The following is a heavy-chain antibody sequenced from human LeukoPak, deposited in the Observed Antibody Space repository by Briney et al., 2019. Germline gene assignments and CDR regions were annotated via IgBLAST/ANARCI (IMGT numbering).Heavy chain of an antibody. D-gene: IGHD3-9*01. CDR3: AREYYDILTGYHDAFDI. CDR2: IYTSGST. Sequence: SQTLSLTCTVSGGSISSGSYYWSWIRQPAGKGLEWIGRIYTSGSTNYNPSLKSRVTISVDTSKNQFSLKLSSVTAADTAVYYCAREYYDILTGYHDAFDIWGQGTMVTVSS. CDR1: GGSISSGSYY. J-gene: IGHJ3*02. V-gene: IGHV4-61*02.